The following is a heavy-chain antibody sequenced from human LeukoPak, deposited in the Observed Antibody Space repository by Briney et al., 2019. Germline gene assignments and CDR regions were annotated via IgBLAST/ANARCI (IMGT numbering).Heavy chain of an antibody. Sequence: SETLSLTCTVSGNSFGDYYWSWIRQPAGKGLEWIGRIYTSGSTTYNPSLKSRVTISIDTSKNQFSLKLSSVTAADTAVYYCARGLWFGDENPPYFDYWGQGTLVTVSS. D-gene: IGHD3-10*01. J-gene: IGHJ4*02. CDR2: IYTSGST. CDR3: ARGLWFGDENPPYFDY. CDR1: GNSFGDYY. V-gene: IGHV4-4*07.